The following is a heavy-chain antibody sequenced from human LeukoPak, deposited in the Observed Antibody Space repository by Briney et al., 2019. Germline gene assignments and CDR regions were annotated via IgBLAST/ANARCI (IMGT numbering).Heavy chain of an antibody. D-gene: IGHD4-17*01. J-gene: IGHJ4*02. CDR3: SKDRGGTYGDYFDY. CDR2: IGRNGGTT. V-gene: IGHV3-23*01. CDR1: GFTFSSYA. Sequence: GGSLRLSCAASGFTFSSYAMSWVRQSPGKGLEWVSAIGRNGGTTYYADSVKGRFTISRDNSKNTLYLQMNSLSAEDTAVYYCSKDRGGTYGDYFDYWGQGTLVTVSS.